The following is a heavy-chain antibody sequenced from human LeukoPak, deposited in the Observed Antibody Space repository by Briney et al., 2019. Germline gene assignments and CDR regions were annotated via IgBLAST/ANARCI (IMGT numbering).Heavy chain of an antibody. D-gene: IGHD1-1*01. CDR2: IKQDGSDK. V-gene: IGHV3-7*01. Sequence: PGGSLRLSCAASGFTFTTYWMTWVRQAPGKGLEWVANIKQDGSDKYYVDSVKGRFTISRDNAKNSLYLQMNSLRAEDTAVYYCARESYTRPFDYWGQGTLVTVSS. J-gene: IGHJ4*02. CDR3: ARESYTRPFDY. CDR1: GFTFTTYW.